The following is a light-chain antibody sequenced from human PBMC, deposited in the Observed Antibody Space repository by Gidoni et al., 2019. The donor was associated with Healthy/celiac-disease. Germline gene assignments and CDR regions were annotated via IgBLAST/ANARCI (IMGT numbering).Light chain of an antibody. CDR3: QQDGSSPPRCS. CDR1: QSVSSSY. Sequence: EIVLMQSPLSLSLSPGERATLSCRASQSVSSSYLAWYQQKPGQAPRLLIYGASSRATGIPDRFSGSGSGTDFTLTISRLEPEDCAVYYCQQDGSSPPRCSFGQGTKLEIK. CDR2: GAS. J-gene: IGKJ2*04. V-gene: IGKV3-20*01.